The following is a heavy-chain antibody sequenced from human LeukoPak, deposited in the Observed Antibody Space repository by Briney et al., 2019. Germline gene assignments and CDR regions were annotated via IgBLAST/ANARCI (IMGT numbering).Heavy chain of an antibody. V-gene: IGHV3-48*03. Sequence: GGSLRLSCAASGFTFSGYEMNWVRQAPGKGLEWVSYISSSGSTIYYADSVKGRFTISRDNAKNSLYPQMNSLRAEDTAVYYCARDYDSSGYYGPYFDYWGQGTLVTVSS. J-gene: IGHJ4*02. CDR1: GFTFSGYE. D-gene: IGHD3-22*01. CDR3: ARDYDSSGYYGPYFDY. CDR2: ISSSGSTI.